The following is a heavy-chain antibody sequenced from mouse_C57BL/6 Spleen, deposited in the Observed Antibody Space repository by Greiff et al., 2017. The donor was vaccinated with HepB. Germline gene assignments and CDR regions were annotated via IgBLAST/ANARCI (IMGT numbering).Heavy chain of an antibody. J-gene: IGHJ2*01. CDR3: ARNYYGEKYYFDY. Sequence: QVQLQQSGPGLVQPSQSLSITCTVSGFSLTSYGVHWVRQSPGKGLEWLGVIWSGGSKDYNAAFISRLSISKDNSKSQVFFKMNSLQADDTAIYYCARNYYGEKYYFDYWGQGTTLTVSS. V-gene: IGHV2-2*01. CDR2: IWSGGSK. CDR1: GFSLTSYG. D-gene: IGHD1-1*01.